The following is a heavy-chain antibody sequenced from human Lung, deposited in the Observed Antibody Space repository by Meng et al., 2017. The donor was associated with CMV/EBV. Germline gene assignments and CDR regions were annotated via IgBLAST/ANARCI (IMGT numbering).Heavy chain of an antibody. CDR2: IYYIGSP. CDR3: ARVRHVGGRHWFDP. D-gene: IGHD1-26*01. Sequence: SQTLSLXCTVSGGSISSYYWSCIRQRPGNGLEWIGYIYYIGSPNYNRSLKSRITISVDTSKNQFSLNLSSVNAADTAVYCGARVRHVGGRHWFDPWGQGTXVTGSS. V-gene: IGHV4-59*01. J-gene: IGHJ5*02. CDR1: GGSISSYY.